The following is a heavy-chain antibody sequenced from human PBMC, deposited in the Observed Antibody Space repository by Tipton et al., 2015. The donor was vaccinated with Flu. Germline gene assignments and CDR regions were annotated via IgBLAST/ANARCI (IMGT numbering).Heavy chain of an antibody. CDR1: DGSITSYY. CDR2: IYNSGTT. Sequence: GLVKPSETLSLTCTVSDGSITSYYWSWIRQPPGKGLEWIGYIYNSGTTNFNPSLMSRLTISVDTSKNQFSLKLSSVTAADTAVYFCARARAPYYYYAMDAWGQGP. J-gene: IGHJ6*02. V-gene: IGHV4-59*01. CDR3: ARARAPYYYYAMDA.